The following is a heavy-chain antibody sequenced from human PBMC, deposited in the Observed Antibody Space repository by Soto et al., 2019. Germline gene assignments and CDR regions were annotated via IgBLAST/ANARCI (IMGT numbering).Heavy chain of an antibody. CDR1: GVSISSGNW. V-gene: IGHV4-4*02. CDR3: ARLVYDTRLDYLYFDF. CDR2: IFHDGTA. Sequence: XATLSLPCTVSGVSISSGNWWTWFRQSPRKGLEYIGEIFHDGTANYFPSFERRVAMSVDKSKNQFSLKLTSVTAADAAIYYCARLVYDTRLDYLYFDFWGQGAQVTVSS. D-gene: IGHD3-16*01. J-gene: IGHJ4*02.